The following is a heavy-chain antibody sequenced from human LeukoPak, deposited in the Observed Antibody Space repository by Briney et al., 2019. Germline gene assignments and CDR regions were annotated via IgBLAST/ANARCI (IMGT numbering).Heavy chain of an antibody. J-gene: IGHJ4*02. Sequence: GGSLRLSCAASGFTFSSYSMNWVRQAPGKGLEWVSSISSSSSYIYYADSVKGRFIISRDNAKNSLYLQMNSLRAEDTAVYYCARDQTYCSGGSCYGRDYWGQGTLVTVSS. CDR2: ISSSSSYI. D-gene: IGHD2-15*01. CDR3: ARDQTYCSGGSCYGRDY. CDR1: GFTFSSYS. V-gene: IGHV3-21*01.